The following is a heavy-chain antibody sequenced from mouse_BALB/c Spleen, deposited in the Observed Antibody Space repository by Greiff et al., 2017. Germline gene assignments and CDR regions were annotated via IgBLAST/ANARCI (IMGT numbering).Heavy chain of an antibody. D-gene: IGHD1-1*01. Sequence: QVQLKESGPGLVAPSQSLSITCTVSGFSLTGYGVNWVRQPPGKGLEWLGMIWGDGSTDYNSALKSRLSISKDNSKSQVFLKMKSLQTDDTARYYCARVSTTVYYAMDYWGQGTSVTVSS. J-gene: IGHJ4*01. CDR3: ARVSTTVYYAMDY. CDR2: IWGDGST. V-gene: IGHV2-6-7*01. CDR1: GFSLTGYG.